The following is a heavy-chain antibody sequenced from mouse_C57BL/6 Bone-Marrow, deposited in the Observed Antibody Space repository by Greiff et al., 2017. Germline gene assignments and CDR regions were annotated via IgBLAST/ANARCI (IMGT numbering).Heavy chain of an antibody. CDR3: ARGYGSRFAY. CDR2: INPGSGGT. Sequence: VQLMESGAELVRPGTSVKVSCKASGYAFTNYLIEWVKQRPGQGLEWIGVINPGSGGTNYNEKLKGKATLTADKSSSTAYMQLSSLTSEDSAVDFCARGYGSRFAYWGQGTLVTVSA. CDR1: GYAFTNYL. D-gene: IGHD1-1*01. V-gene: IGHV1-54*01. J-gene: IGHJ3*01.